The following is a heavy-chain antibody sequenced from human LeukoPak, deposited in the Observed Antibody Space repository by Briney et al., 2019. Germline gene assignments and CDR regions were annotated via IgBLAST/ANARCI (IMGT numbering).Heavy chain of an antibody. Sequence: ASVKVSCKASGYTFTSYDFNWVRQATGQGLEWMGWMNPNSGNTGYAQKFQGRVTMTRNTSISTAYMELSSLRSEDTAVYYCARVAYYDSSGYLTHRHNWFDPWGQGTLVTVSS. CDR3: ARVAYYDSSGYLTHRHNWFDP. CDR2: MNPNSGNT. J-gene: IGHJ5*02. D-gene: IGHD3-22*01. CDR1: GYTFTSYD. V-gene: IGHV1-8*01.